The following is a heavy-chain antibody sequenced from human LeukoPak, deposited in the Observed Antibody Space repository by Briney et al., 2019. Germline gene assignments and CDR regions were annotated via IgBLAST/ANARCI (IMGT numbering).Heavy chain of an antibody. CDR2: IYSGGST. D-gene: IGHD5-24*01. CDR3: ARDGPLPLKGPTDY. V-gene: IGHV3-66*02. CDR1: GFTVSSNY. Sequence: GGSLRLSCAASGFTVSSNYMSWVRQAPGKGLEWVSVIYSGGSTYYADSVKGRFTISRDNSKNTLYLQMNSLGAEDTAVYYCARDGPLPLKGPTDYWGQGTLVTVSS. J-gene: IGHJ4*02.